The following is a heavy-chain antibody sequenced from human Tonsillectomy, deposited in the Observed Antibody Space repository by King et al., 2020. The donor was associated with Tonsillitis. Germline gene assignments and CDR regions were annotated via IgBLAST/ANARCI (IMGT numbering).Heavy chain of an antibody. CDR3: AIHSEYGGNSHSGFDY. Sequence: VQLQESGPGLVKPSQTLSLTCTVSGGSISSGGYYWSWIRQHPGKGLEWIGYIYYSGSTYYNPSLKSRVTISVDTSKNQFSLKLSSVTAADTAVYYCAIHSEYGGNSHSGFDYWGQGTPVTVSS. J-gene: IGHJ4*02. CDR1: GGSISSGGYY. D-gene: IGHD4-23*01. CDR2: IYYSGST. V-gene: IGHV4-31*03.